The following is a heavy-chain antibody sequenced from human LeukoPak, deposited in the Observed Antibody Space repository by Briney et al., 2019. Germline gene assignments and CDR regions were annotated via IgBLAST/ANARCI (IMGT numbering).Heavy chain of an antibody. CDR1: GFTFSSYS. Sequence: GGSLRLSCAASGFTFSSYSMNWVRQAPGKGLEWVSSISSSSSYIYYADSVKGRLTISRDNAKNSLYLQMNSLRAEDTAVYYCARADSDEPFDYWGQGTLVTVSS. CDR2: ISSSSSYI. J-gene: IGHJ4*02. CDR3: ARADSDEPFDY. V-gene: IGHV3-21*01. D-gene: IGHD3-22*01.